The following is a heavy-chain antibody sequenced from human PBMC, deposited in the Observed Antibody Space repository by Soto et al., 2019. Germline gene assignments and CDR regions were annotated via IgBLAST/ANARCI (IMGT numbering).Heavy chain of an antibody. CDR3: ARGHIVGVPAAPRAGNWFDP. Sequence: PSETLSLTCAVYGGSFSGYYWSWIRQPPGKGLEWIGEINHSGSTNYNPSLKSRVTISVDTSKNQFSLKLSSVTAADTAVYYCARGHIVGVPAAPRAGNWFDPWGQGTLVTVSS. D-gene: IGHD2-2*01. CDR1: GGSFSGYY. V-gene: IGHV4-34*01. CDR2: INHSGST. J-gene: IGHJ5*02.